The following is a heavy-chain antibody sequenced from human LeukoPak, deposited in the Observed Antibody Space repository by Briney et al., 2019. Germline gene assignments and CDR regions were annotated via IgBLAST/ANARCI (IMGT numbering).Heavy chain of an antibody. CDR1: GGTFSSYA. V-gene: IGHV1-69*13. J-gene: IGHJ4*02. CDR2: IIPIFGTA. Sequence: GASVKVSCKASGGTFSSYAISWVRQAPGQGLEWMGGIIPIFGTANYAQKFQGRVTITADESTSTAYMELSSLRSEDTAVYYCAGAGYCSSTSCYMGERQGFDYWGQGTLVTVSS. D-gene: IGHD2-2*02. CDR3: AGAGYCSSTSCYMGERQGFDY.